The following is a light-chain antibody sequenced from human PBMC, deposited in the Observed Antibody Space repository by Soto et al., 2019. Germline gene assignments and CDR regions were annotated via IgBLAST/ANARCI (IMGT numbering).Light chain of an antibody. Sequence: EIVVTQSPATLSVSPGERATLSCRASQTIRTNLAWYQQRPVQAPRLLIFGASNRATGIPARFSGSGSGTEFTLTINSLQSEDFAAYYCQQYNKWPLFTFGPGKRVDF. CDR1: QTIRTN. J-gene: IGKJ3*01. CDR2: GAS. V-gene: IGKV3-15*01. CDR3: QQYNKWPLFT.